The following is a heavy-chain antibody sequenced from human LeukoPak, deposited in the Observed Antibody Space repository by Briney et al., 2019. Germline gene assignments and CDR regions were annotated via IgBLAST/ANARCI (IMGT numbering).Heavy chain of an antibody. CDR1: GFTFSSYS. CDR2: ISSSSSTI. Sequence: GGSLRLSCAASGFTFSSYSMNWARQAPGKGLEWVSYISSSSSTIYYADSVKGRFTISRDNAKNSLYLQMNSLRDEGTAVYYCASALTYYYDSSGYPVDYWGQGTLVTVSS. CDR3: ASALTYYYDSSGYPVDY. V-gene: IGHV3-48*02. D-gene: IGHD3-22*01. J-gene: IGHJ4*02.